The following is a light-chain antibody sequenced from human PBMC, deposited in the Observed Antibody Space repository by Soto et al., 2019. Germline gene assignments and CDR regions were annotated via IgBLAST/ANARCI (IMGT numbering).Light chain of an antibody. J-gene: IGKJ1*01. CDR3: QQYGSSPRT. CDR2: GAS. CDR1: RSVSSSY. V-gene: IGKV3-20*01. Sequence: EIVLTHSPGTLSLSPGERATLSCRASRSVSSSYLAWYQQKPGQAPRLLIYGASSRATGIPDRFSGSGSGTDFTLTISRLEPEDFAVYYCQQYGSSPRTFGQGTKVDIK.